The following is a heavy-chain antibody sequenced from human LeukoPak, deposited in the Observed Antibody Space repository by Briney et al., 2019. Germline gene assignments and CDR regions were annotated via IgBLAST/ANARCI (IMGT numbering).Heavy chain of an antibody. CDR1: GFTFSSYA. CDR2: ISYDGSNK. J-gene: IGHJ4*02. Sequence: GGSLRLSCAASGFTFSSYAMHWVRQAPGKGLEWVAVISYDGSNKYYADSVKGRFIISRDNSKNTLYLQMNSLRAEDTAVYYCAGQKGDYWGQGTLVTVSS. CDR3: AGQKGDY. V-gene: IGHV3-30-3*01.